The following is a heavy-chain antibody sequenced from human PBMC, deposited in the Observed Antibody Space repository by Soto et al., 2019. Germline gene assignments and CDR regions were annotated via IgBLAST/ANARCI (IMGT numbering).Heavy chain of an antibody. D-gene: IGHD3-22*01. CDR2: IDPSDSQT. CDR3: ARQIYDSDTGPNFQYYFDS. V-gene: IGHV5-10-1*01. Sequence: ESLKISCKGSGYSFAGYWITWVRQKPGKGLEWMGQIDPSDSQTYYSPSFRGHVTISVTKSITTVFLQWSSLRASDTAMYYCARQIYDSDTGPNFQYYFDSWGQGTPVTVS. J-gene: IGHJ4*02. CDR1: GYSFAGYW.